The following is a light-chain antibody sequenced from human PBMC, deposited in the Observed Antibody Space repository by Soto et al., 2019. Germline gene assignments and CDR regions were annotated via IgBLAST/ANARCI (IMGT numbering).Light chain of an antibody. CDR1: QSVLRSSSSGNC. Sequence: DIVMTQSPDSLAVSLGERATINCESSQSVLRSSSSGNCLAWYQQKPGQPPKLLIYWASTRESGVPDRFSGSGSGTDFTLTISSLQAEDVAVYYCQQFSTTPNTFGQGTRLEIK. CDR2: WAS. CDR3: QQFSTTPNT. V-gene: IGKV4-1*01. J-gene: IGKJ2*01.